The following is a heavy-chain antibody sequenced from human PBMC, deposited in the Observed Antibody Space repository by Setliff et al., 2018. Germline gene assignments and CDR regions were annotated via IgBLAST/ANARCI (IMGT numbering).Heavy chain of an antibody. V-gene: IGHV4-61*02. CDR1: GASITNINYY. D-gene: IGHD3-3*01. Sequence: SETLSLTCTVSGASITNINYYWSWLRQSAGKGLECIGRIYTDGSTKYNPSLNSRVTLLIDTAKNQISLRLSSVTAADTAVYFCARVTGFSYMDVWGKGTTVTVSS. CDR2: IYTDGST. CDR3: ARVTGFSYMDV. J-gene: IGHJ6*03.